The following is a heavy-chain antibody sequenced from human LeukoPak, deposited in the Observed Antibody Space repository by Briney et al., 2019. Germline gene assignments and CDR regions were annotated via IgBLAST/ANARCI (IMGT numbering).Heavy chain of an antibody. CDR1: GFTFSSYS. CDR2: INLDGSQK. V-gene: IGHV3-7*01. Sequence: GGSLRLSCAASGFTFSSYSMNWIRQAPGKGPEWVANINLDGSQKYYVDSVKGRFTISRDNAENSLYLQMNSLRAEDTALYYCAKKRPNYFDYWGQGTLVTVSS. J-gene: IGHJ4*02. CDR3: AKKRPNYFDY.